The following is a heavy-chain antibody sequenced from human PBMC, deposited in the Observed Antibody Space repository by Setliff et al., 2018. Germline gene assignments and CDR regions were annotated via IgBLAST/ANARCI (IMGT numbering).Heavy chain of an antibody. CDR3: ARGRGLEWLPESWFDP. CDR2: IHYSGSP. D-gene: IGHD3-3*01. J-gene: IGHJ5*02. V-gene: IGHV4-59*01. Sequence: SETLSLTCTVSGGSISSYYWNWIRQPPGKGLEWIGYIHYSGSPNYHPSLKSRVSTSVDTSQNQISLKLSSVTAADTAVYYCARGRGLEWLPESWFDPWGQGTLVTVS. CDR1: GGSISSYY.